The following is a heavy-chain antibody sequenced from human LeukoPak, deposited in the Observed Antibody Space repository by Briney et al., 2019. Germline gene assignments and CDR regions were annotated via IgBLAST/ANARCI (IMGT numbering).Heavy chain of an antibody. D-gene: IGHD3-10*01. V-gene: IGHV3-64D*06. J-gene: IGHJ1*01. CDR2: ISSNGGST. CDR1: GFTSSSYA. CDR3: VRHMVRGIVVNEYFQH. Sequence: GGSLRLSCSASGFTSSSYAMHWVRQAPGKGLEYVSAISSNGGSTYYADSVKGRFTISRDNSKNTLYLQMSSLRAEDTAVYYCVRHMVRGIVVNEYFQHWGQGTLVTVSS.